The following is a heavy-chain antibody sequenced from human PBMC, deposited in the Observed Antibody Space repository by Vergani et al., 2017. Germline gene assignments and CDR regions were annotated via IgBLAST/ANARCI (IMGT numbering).Heavy chain of an antibody. CDR3: TRSECSSTTCYCHYFDL. J-gene: IGHJ4*01. CDR1: GFRVTTYY. CDR2: IKCGGRT. Sequence: VELLESGGGLAQPGGSLRVSCSASGFRVTTYYMSWVRQAPGKGLEWVSVIKCGGRTSYAESVRGRFTIARDTSRNVVYLQMNIRGFEDTGVYYCTRSECSSTTCYCHYFDLWGHGILVTVSS. V-gene: IGHV3-66*02. D-gene: IGHD2-2*01.